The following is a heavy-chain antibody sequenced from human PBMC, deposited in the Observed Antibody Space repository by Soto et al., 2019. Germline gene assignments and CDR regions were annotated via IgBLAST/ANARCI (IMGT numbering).Heavy chain of an antibody. CDR1: GFTFSDYD. V-gene: IGHV3-11*01. J-gene: IGHJ4*01. CDR2: ISNSGSTK. Sequence: PGGALRLSCAASGFTFSDYDISWIRQAPGEGLEWVEYISNSGSTKYYSDSVKGRFTISRDNAKNSLFLQMNSLGADDTAVYYCARESRIVYTPQGYWGHLTLVPV. CDR3: ARESRIVYTPQGY. D-gene: IGHD2-8*01.